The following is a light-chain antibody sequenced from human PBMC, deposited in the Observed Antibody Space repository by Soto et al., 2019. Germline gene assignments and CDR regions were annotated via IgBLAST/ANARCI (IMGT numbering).Light chain of an antibody. CDR3: QVWHIGSYRV. V-gene: IGLV3-21*02. Sequence: SYELTQPPSVSVAPGQTATISCGGNNVGSKVVHWYQQKPGQAPVLVVYDDTYRPSGIPERFSGSNSGNTATLTISRVEAGDKADYYCQVWHIGSYRVFGGGTKLTVL. CDR1: NVGSKV. CDR2: DDT. J-gene: IGLJ3*02.